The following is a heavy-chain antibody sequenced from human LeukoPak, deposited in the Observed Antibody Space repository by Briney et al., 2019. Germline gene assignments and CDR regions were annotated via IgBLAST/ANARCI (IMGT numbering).Heavy chain of an antibody. CDR2: IYYSGST. D-gene: IGHD1-1*01. Sequence: PSETLSLTCTVSGGSISSYYWSWIRQPPGKGLEWIGYIYYSGSTDYNPSLKSRVTMSVDTSKNQFSLKLNSVTAADTAVYFCARRAYSAAYWKHFDYWGQGTLVTVSS. V-gene: IGHV4-59*08. J-gene: IGHJ4*02. CDR3: ARRAYSAAYWKHFDY. CDR1: GGSISSYY.